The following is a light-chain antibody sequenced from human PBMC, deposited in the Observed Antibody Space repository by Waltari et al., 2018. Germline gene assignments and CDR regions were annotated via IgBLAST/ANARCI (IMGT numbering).Light chain of an antibody. Sequence: QSALTQPRSVSGSPGQSVTLSCTGTSSDGGSYDYVSWYQQHPGKAPKVMIYDVNKRPSGVPDRFSGSKSGNTASLTISGLQAEDEAEYYCCSYGGSYYVLGTGTEVTVL. CDR2: DVN. V-gene: IGLV2-11*01. J-gene: IGLJ1*01. CDR1: SSDGGSYDY. CDR3: CSYGGSYYV.